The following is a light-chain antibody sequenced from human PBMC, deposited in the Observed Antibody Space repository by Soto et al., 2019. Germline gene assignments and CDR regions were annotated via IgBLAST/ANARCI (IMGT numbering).Light chain of an antibody. J-gene: IGKJ4*01. CDR2: GAS. V-gene: IGKV3-15*01. CDR1: QSVSIN. CDR3: QQYNNWPPLT. Sequence: EIVMTQSPATLSVSPGERATLSCRASQSVSINLALYQQKPGQAPRLLIYGASTRATGIPARFSGSGSGTEFTLTISSLQSEDFAVYYCQQYNNWPPLTFGGGTKVEIK.